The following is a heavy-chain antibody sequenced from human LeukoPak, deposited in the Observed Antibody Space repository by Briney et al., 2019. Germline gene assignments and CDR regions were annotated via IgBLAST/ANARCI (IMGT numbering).Heavy chain of an antibody. CDR3: ANSPERTVYYFYGLDV. J-gene: IGHJ6*02. V-gene: IGHV3-30*18. Sequence: QLWGFLRLSCATPGITFRGYCHHWVRQASSQGLEWVAIISYDGSNKYYADSVKGRFTISRDNPKKTVYLQMNSLRGEDTAVYYCANSPERTVYYFYGLDVWGQGTTVTVSS. CDR2: ISYDGSNK. CDR1: GITFRGYC.